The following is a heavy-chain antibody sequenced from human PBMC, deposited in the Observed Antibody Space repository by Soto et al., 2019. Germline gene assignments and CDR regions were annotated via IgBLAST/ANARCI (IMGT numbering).Heavy chain of an antibody. CDR1: GYTFTDYY. CDR3: ARPPFPGCINAVCYPFDY. Sequence: QVQLVQSGAEVKKPGASVKVSCKASGYTFTDYYIHWVRQAPGQGLEWMGMINPSGGSTDYAQKFRGRVTMTRDTSTGTFYMERSSLRSEDTAVYYCARPPFPGCINAVCYPFDYWGQGTLVTVSS. D-gene: IGHD2-8*01. V-gene: IGHV1-46*01. J-gene: IGHJ4*02. CDR2: INPSGGST.